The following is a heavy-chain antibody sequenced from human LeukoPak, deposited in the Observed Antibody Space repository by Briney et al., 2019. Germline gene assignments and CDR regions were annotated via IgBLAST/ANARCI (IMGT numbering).Heavy chain of an antibody. CDR3: ARLARPSSGWSIFDY. Sequence: SETLSLTCTVSGDSISNYYWNWIRQPPGGGLEWIGFIYDRGGTSYAPSLEGRVSMLVDMSKNQFSLKLTSVTAADTAVYYCARLARPSSGWSIFDYWGQGALVTVSS. CDR2: IYDRGGT. D-gene: IGHD6-19*01. CDR1: GDSISNYY. V-gene: IGHV4-59*08. J-gene: IGHJ4*02.